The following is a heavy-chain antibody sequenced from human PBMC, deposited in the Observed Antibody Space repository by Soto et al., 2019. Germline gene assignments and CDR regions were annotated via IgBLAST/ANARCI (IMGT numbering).Heavy chain of an antibody. Sequence: PSETLSLTCTVSGTSISSYYWSWIRQPPGKGLEWIANIHYSGTTNYNPSLASRVTLSVDTSKNQFSLKMTSVTAADRTMYFCARYNSYAIDYWGRGTLVTVSS. CDR3: ARYNSYAIDY. V-gene: IGHV4-59*01. D-gene: IGHD2-8*01. CDR2: IHYSGTT. J-gene: IGHJ4*02. CDR1: GTSISSYY.